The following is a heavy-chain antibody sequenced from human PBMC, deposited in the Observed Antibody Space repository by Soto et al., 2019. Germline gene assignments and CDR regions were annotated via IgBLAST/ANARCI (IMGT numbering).Heavy chain of an antibody. Sequence: EVQLVESGGGLVQPGGSLRLSCAASGFTFSLYSMSWVRQAPGKGLEWVSYISRSSTGIHYADSVKGRFTISRDEATNSMHLQMNSLRAGDTAVYYCARAVTWGLDVWGQGTTVSISS. CDR3: ARAVTWGLDV. CDR2: ISRSSTGI. CDR1: GFTFSLYS. D-gene: IGHD3-10*01. V-gene: IGHV3-48*01. J-gene: IGHJ6*02.